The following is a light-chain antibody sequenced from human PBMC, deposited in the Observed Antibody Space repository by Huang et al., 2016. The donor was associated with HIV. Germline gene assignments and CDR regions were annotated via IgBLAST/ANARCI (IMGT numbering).Light chain of an antibody. J-gene: IGKJ1*01. CDR1: QSLLHGDGKTY. Sequence: DIVMTQTQLPLSVTPGQPASIYFKSSQSLLHGDGKTYLYWYVKKSGQSPQILMYEVSRRFAGVPERFRSSGSGTDFTLRISRVEAEDVGVYYCMQGSDLPTFGQGTKVEI. CDR3: MQGSDLPT. CDR2: EVS. V-gene: IGKV2-29*02.